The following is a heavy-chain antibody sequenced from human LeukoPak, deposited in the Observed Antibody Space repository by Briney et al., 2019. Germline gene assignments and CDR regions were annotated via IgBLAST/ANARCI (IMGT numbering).Heavy chain of an antibody. V-gene: IGHV1-8*01. CDR2: MNPNSGNT. J-gene: IGHJ1*01. D-gene: IGHD6-19*01. Sequence: ASVKVSCKASGYTFTSYDINWVRQATGQGLEWMGWMNPNSGNTGYAQKFQGRVTMTRNTSISTAYMELSSLRSEDTAVYYCARGDSSGWYEYFQHWGQGTLVTVSS. CDR1: GYTFTSYD. CDR3: ARGDSSGWYEYFQH.